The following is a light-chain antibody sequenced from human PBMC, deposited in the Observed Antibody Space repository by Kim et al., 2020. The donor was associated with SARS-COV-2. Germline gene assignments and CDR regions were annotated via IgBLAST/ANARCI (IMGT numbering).Light chain of an antibody. Sequence: QSVLTQPPSVSEAPNQRVTISCSGSSSNKRVNWYQKLPGKPPKLLIYNNNLLPSGISGRFSGSKSGTSASLAISGLQSEDEADYFCASWDDSLNGPVFGGGTQLTVL. CDR3: ASWDDSLNGPV. CDR1: SSNKR. V-gene: IGLV1-36*01. CDR2: NNN. J-gene: IGLJ3*02.